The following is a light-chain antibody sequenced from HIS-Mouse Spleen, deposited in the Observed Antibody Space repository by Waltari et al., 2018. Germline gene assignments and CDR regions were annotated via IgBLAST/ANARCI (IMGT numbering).Light chain of an antibody. CDR1: SSDVGSYNL. Sequence: QSALTQPDSVSGSPGQSITIPCPGTSSDVGSYNLVPWYQQHPGKAPKLMIYEGSKRPSGVSNRFSGSKSGNTASLTISGLQAEDEADYYCCSYAGSSTLVFGGGTKLTVL. CDR2: EGS. CDR3: CSYAGSSTLV. V-gene: IGLV2-23*01. J-gene: IGLJ3*02.